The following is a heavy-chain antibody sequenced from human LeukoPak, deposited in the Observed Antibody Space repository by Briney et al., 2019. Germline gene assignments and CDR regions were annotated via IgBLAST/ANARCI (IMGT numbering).Heavy chain of an antibody. CDR3: AKQFVDI. J-gene: IGHJ5*02. CDR1: GFSFSSYA. Sequence: GGSLRLSCAASGFSFSSYAMHWVRQAPGKGLEWVSSISGSGDGTSYADSVKGRFTISRDNSRNTLYLQMNSLRAEDTAVYYCAKQFVDIWGQGTLVTVSS. V-gene: IGHV3-23*01. CDR2: ISGSGDGT. D-gene: IGHD5-24*01.